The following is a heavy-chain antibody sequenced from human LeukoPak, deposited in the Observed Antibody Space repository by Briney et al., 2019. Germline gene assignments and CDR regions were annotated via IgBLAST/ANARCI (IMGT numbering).Heavy chain of an antibody. CDR3: ARDVSGSYYAY. Sequence: ASVKVSCKASGGTFSSYAISWVRQAPGQGLEWMGRIIPIFGTANYAQKFQGRVTITTDESTSTGYMELRSLRSDDTAVYYCARDVSGSYYAYWGQGTLVTVSS. V-gene: IGHV1-69*05. CDR2: IIPIFGTA. D-gene: IGHD1-26*01. CDR1: GGTFSSYA. J-gene: IGHJ4*02.